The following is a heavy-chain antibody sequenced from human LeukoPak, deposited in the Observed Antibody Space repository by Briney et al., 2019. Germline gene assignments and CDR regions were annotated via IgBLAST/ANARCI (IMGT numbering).Heavy chain of an antibody. V-gene: IGHV4-34*01. CDR3: ARRGLRFLESVKYSWFDP. CDR2: INHSGST. Sequence: SETLSLTCAVYGGSFSGYYWTWLRQPPGKGLEWIGEINHSGSTNYNPSLKSRVTISVDTSKSQFCLKLSSVTAAGTAIYFCARRGLRFLESVKYSWFDPWGQGTLVTVSS. D-gene: IGHD3-3*01. CDR1: GGSFSGYY. J-gene: IGHJ5*02.